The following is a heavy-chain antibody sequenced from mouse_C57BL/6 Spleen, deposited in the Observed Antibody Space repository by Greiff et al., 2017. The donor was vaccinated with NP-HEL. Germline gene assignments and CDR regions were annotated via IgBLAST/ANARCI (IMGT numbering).Heavy chain of an antibody. CDR1: GYTFTSYW. CDR2: IYPGSGST. J-gene: IGHJ2*01. V-gene: IGHV1-55*01. D-gene: IGHD3-2*02. Sequence: QVQLQQSGAELVKPGASVKMSCKASGYTFTSYWITWVKQRPGQGLEWIGDIYPGSGSTNYNEKFKSKATLTVDTSSSTAYMQLSSLTSEDSAVYYCARKGDSSGYVDYWGQGTTLTVSS. CDR3: ARKGDSSGYVDY.